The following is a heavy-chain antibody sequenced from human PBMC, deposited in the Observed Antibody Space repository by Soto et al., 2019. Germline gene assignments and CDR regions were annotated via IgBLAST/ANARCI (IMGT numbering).Heavy chain of an antibody. CDR1: GFTFSSYG. J-gene: IGHJ6*02. Sequence: GGSLRLSCAASGFTFSSYGMHWVRQAPGKGLEWVAVIWYDGSNKYFADSVKGRFTISRDNSKNTLYLQMNSLGAEDTAVYYCARDSWRSGNYRLTAPYYYCYYGMDVWGQGTTVTVSS. V-gene: IGHV3-33*01. CDR2: IWYDGSNK. CDR3: ARDSWRSGNYRLTAPYYYCYYGMDV. D-gene: IGHD1-26*01.